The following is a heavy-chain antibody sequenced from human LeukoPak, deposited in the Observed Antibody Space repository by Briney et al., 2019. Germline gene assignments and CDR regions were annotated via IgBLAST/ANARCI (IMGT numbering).Heavy chain of an antibody. Sequence: SGGSLRLSCAASGFTFSSYWMGWVRQAPGKGLEWVANIKQDGSEKYYVDSVKGRFTISRDNAKNSLYLQMNSLRAEDTAVYYCAREGYYYDSSDAFDIWGQGTMVTVSS. V-gene: IGHV3-7*01. CDR3: AREGYYYDSSDAFDI. J-gene: IGHJ3*02. CDR2: IKQDGSEK. D-gene: IGHD3-22*01. CDR1: GFTFSSYW.